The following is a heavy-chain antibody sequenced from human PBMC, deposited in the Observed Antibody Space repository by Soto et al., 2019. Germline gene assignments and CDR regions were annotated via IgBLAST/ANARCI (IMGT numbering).Heavy chain of an antibody. CDR3: APIFYCSSTSGYRERVPY. Sequence: ASVKVSCKASGYTFTSYDINWVRQATGQGLEWMGWMNPNSGNTGYAQKFQGRVTMTRNTSISTAYMELSSLRSEDTAVYYCAPIFYCSSTSGYRERVPYWGQGTLVTVSS. V-gene: IGHV1-8*01. J-gene: IGHJ4*02. D-gene: IGHD2-2*02. CDR2: MNPNSGNT. CDR1: GYTFTSYD.